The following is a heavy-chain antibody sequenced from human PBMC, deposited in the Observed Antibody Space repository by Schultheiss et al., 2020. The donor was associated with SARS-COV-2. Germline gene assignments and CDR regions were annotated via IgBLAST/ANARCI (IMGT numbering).Heavy chain of an antibody. J-gene: IGHJ4*02. CDR3: ASGRDQATGY. CDR2: INPISGDT. CDR1: GYTFTGNY. D-gene: IGHD1-1*01. Sequence: ASVKVSCKASGYTFTGNYMHWVRQAPGQGLEWMGWINPISGDTNYAQEFQGRVTMTRDTSVSTAYLELSRLKSDDTAVYYCASGRDQATGYWGQGTLVTVSS. V-gene: IGHV1-2*02.